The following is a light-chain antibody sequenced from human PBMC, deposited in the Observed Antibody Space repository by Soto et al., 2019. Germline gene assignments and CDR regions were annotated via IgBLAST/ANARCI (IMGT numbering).Light chain of an antibody. Sequence: EIVLTQSPGTLSLSPGERATLSCRASQSVSNNYLAWYQQKPGQAPMRLIYGASNRATGIPDRFIGSGSGTDFTLTISRLETEDFAVFFCQHYYSPPPTFGQGTKVEVK. CDR1: QSVSNNY. V-gene: IGKV3-20*01. CDR3: QHYYSPPPT. CDR2: GAS. J-gene: IGKJ1*01.